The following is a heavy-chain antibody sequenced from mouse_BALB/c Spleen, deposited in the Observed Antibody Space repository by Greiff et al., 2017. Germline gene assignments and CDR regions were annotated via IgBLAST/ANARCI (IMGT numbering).Heavy chain of an antibody. CDR1: GFTFSSYG. J-gene: IGHJ4*01. CDR2: INSNGGST. D-gene: IGHD2-3*01. V-gene: IGHV5-6-3*01. Sequence: EVMLVESGGGLVQPGGSLKLSCAASGFTFSSYGMSWVRQTPDKRLELVATINSNGGSTYYPDSVKGRFTISRDNAKNTLYLQMSSLKSEDTAMYYCARDPGYEGAMDDWGQGTSVTVPS. CDR3: ARDPGYEGAMDD.